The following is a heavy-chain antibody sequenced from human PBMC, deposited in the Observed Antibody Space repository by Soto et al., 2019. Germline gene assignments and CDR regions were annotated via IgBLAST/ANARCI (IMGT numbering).Heavy chain of an antibody. CDR3: ARGSWGFRWDIDD. CDR1: GFTFSSYS. D-gene: IGHD1-26*01. J-gene: IGHJ4*02. Sequence: PGGSLRLSCAASGFTFSSYSMNWVRQAPGKGLEWVSSISSSSSYIYYADSVKGRFTISRDNAKNSLYLQMNSLRAEDTAVYYCARGSWGFRWDIDDRGQGTLVTVSS. V-gene: IGHV3-21*01. CDR2: ISSSSSYI.